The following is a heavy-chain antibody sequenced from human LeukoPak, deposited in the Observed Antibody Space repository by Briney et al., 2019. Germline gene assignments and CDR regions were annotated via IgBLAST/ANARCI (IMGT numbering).Heavy chain of an antibody. Sequence: PGGSLRLSCAASGFLVSSNYMSWVRQAPGKGLEWVSVSYSGGSTYYADSVKGRFTISRDNSKNTLYLQMNSLRAEDTTMYYCARGKDDAFDLRGQGTMVTVSS. CDR1: GFLVSSNY. CDR2: SYSGGST. CDR3: ARGKDDAFDL. J-gene: IGHJ3*01. V-gene: IGHV3-53*01.